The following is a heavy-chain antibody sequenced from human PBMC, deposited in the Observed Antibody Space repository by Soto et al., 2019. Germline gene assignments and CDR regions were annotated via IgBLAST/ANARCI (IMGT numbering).Heavy chain of an antibody. V-gene: IGHV3-33*01. J-gene: IGHJ6*02. Sequence: GGSLRLSCAASGFTFSSYGMHWVRQAPGKGLEWVAVIWYDGSNKYYADSVKGRFTISRDNSKNTLYLQMNWLRAEDTAVYYCARSFGTSEYYYGMDVWGQGTTVTVPS. CDR1: GFTFSSYG. CDR2: IWYDGSNK. D-gene: IGHD2-2*01. CDR3: ARSFGTSEYYYGMDV.